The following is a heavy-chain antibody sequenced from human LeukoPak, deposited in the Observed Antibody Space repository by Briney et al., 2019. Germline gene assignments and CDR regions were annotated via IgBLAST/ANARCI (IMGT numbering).Heavy chain of an antibody. D-gene: IGHD5-18*01. CDR3: ARDGGSDTDDPETENDAFDI. Sequence: GGSLRLSCAASGFIFSDSNMHWVRQASGKGLEWVGQIRSEAKSYATAYAASVKGRFTISRDNSKNTLYLQMNSLRAEDTAVYYCARDGGSDTDDPETENDAFDIWGQGTMVTVSS. CDR1: GFIFSDSN. V-gene: IGHV3-73*01. CDR2: IRSEAKSYAT. J-gene: IGHJ3*02.